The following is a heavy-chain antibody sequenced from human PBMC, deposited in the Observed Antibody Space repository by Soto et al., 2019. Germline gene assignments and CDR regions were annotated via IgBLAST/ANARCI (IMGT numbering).Heavy chain of an antibody. CDR1: GYSISSGYY. CDR2: IYHSGNT. V-gene: IGHV4-38-2*01. Sequence: LSLTCAVSGYSISSGYYWGWIRQPPGKGLECIGSIYHSGNTHYNPSLRSRVTISVYTSKNQFSLKLTSVTAADTAVYYCARHYSSSSTWFDPWGQGXLVTVYS. J-gene: IGHJ5*02. CDR3: ARHYSSSSTWFDP. D-gene: IGHD6-13*01.